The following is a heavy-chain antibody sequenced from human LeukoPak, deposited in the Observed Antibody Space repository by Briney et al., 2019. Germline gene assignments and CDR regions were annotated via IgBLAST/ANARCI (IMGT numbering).Heavy chain of an antibody. J-gene: IGHJ4*02. CDR3: ARGGGEKLELLDGDFDY. CDR1: GDSINNNNW. Sequence: SETLSLTCAVSGDSINNNNWWSWVRQPPGKGLEWIGSIYYSGSTYYNPSLKSRVTISVDTSKNQFSLKLSSVTAADTAVYYCARGGGEKLELLDGDFDYWGQGTLVTVSS. V-gene: IGHV4-4*02. CDR2: IYYSGST. D-gene: IGHD1-7*01.